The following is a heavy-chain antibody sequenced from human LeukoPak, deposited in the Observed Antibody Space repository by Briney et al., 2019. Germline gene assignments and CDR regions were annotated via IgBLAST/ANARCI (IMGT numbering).Heavy chain of an antibody. V-gene: IGHV1-69*04. CDR3: ARHDSSGYYLNY. Sequence: GASVKVSCKASGYTFTSYGISWVRQAPGQGLEWMGRIIPILGIANYAQKFQGRVTITADKSTSTAYMELSSLRSEDTAVYYSARHDSSGYYLNYWGQGTLVTVSS. J-gene: IGHJ4*02. CDR2: IIPILGIA. CDR1: GYTFTSYG. D-gene: IGHD3-22*01.